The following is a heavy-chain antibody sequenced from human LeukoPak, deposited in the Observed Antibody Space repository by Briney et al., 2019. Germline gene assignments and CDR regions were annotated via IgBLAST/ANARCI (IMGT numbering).Heavy chain of an antibody. CDR3: AREKSSGWYRRWFDY. CDR2: IYYSGST. J-gene: IGHJ4*02. CDR1: GGPISSYY. V-gene: IGHV4-59*01. Sequence: SETLSLTCTVSGGPISSYYWSWIRQPPGKGLEWIGYIYYSGSTNYNPSLKSRVTISVDTSKNQFSLKLSSVTAADTAVYYCAREKSSGWYRRWFDYWGQGTLVTVSS. D-gene: IGHD6-19*01.